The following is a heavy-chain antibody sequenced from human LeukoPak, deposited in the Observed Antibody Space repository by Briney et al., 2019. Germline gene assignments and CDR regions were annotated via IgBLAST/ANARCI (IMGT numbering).Heavy chain of an antibody. V-gene: IGHV3-23*01. Sequence: GGFLRLSCAASGFTFSTYAMNWVRQAPGKGLEWVSGISASGGGKFYADSVKGRFTISRDKSKSTVSLQMNSLRAEDAAVYYCAKDNADYPIYYFDSWGQGILVTVSS. J-gene: IGHJ4*02. CDR2: ISASGGGK. D-gene: IGHD3-16*01. CDR3: AKDNADYPIYYFDS. CDR1: GFTFSTYA.